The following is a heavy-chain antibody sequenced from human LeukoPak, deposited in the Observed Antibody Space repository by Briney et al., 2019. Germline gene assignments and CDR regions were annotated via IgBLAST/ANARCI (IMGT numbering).Heavy chain of an antibody. Sequence: SVKVSCKASGGTFSSYAISWVRQAPGQGLEWMGRIIPIFGTANYAQKFQGRVTITTDESTSTAYMELSSLRSKDTAVYYCARDMAYCGGDCHHFDYWGQGTLVTVSS. V-gene: IGHV1-69*05. CDR3: ARDMAYCGGDCHHFDY. D-gene: IGHD2-21*02. CDR2: IIPIFGTA. J-gene: IGHJ4*02. CDR1: GGTFSSYA.